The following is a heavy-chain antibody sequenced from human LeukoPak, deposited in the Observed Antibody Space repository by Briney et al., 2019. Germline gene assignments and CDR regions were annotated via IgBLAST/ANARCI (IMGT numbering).Heavy chain of an antibody. D-gene: IGHD5-12*01. CDR1: GGSISSGSYY. V-gene: IGHV4-61*09. J-gene: IGHJ4*02. Sequence: SETLSLXCTVSGGSISSGSYYWSWIRQPAGKGPEWIGHIYTSGSTNYNPSLKSRVTISVDTSKNQFSLKLSSVTAADTAVYYCARVKGYALDYWGQGTLVTVSS. CDR2: IYTSGST. CDR3: ARVKGYALDY.